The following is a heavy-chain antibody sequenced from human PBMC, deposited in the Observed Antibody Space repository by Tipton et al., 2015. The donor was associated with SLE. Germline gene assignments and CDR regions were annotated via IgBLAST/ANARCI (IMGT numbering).Heavy chain of an antibody. V-gene: IGHV5-10-1*01. CDR2: IDPSDSYT. J-gene: IGHJ4*02. D-gene: IGHD6-13*01. CDR1: GYSFTNYW. Sequence: QSGLEVKKPGESLRISCKVSGYSFTNYWISWVRQMPGKGLEWMGRIDPSDSYTNYSPSFQGHVTISADKSISTAYLQWSSLKASDTAMYYCARHGQQPGKGIDWGQGTLVTVSS. CDR3: ARHGQQPGKGID.